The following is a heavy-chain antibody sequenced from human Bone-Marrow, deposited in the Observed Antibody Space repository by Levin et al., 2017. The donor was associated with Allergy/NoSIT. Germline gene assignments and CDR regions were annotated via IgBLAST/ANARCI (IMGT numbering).Heavy chain of an antibody. CDR1: GFTVSSNY. CDR3: ARGVVGATNWFDP. CDR2: IYSGGST. V-gene: IGHV3-53*01. J-gene: IGHJ5*02. Sequence: GGSLRLSCAASGFTVSSNYMSWVRQAPGKGLEWVSVIYSGGSTYYADSVKGRFTISRDNSKNTLYLQMNSLRAEDTAVYYCARGVVGATNWFDPWGQGTLVTVSS. D-gene: IGHD1-26*01.